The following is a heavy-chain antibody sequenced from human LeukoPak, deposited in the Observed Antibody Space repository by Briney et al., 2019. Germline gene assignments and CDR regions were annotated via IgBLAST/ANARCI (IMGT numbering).Heavy chain of an antibody. V-gene: IGHV4-31*11. D-gene: IGHD3-22*01. CDR1: GGSFSGYY. CDR2: IYYSGST. J-gene: IGHJ5*02. CDR3: ARESVYYDSSGPGVHNWFDP. Sequence: ASETLSLTCAVYGGSFSGYYWSWIRQHPGKGLEWIGYIYYSGSTYYNPSLKSRVTISVDTSKNQFSLKLSSVTAADTAVYYCARESVYYDSSGPGVHNWFDPWGQGTLVTVSS.